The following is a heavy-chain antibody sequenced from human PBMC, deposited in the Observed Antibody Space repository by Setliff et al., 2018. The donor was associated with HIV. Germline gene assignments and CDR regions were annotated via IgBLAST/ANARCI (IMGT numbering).Heavy chain of an antibody. J-gene: IGHJ6*02. V-gene: IGHV3-30*04. Sequence: PGGSLRLSCAASGFTFTIYSIHWVRQAPGKGLEWVSIITDDGSRKLYADSVKGRFTTSRDNSKSTLFLQMNSLRIEDTAVYFCARATYGMDVWGQGTTVTVSS. CDR3: ARATYGMDV. CDR2: ITDDGSRK. D-gene: IGHD1-1*01. CDR1: GFTFTIYS.